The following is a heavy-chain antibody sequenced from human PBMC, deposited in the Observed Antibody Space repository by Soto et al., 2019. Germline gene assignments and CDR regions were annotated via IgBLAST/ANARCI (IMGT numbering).Heavy chain of an antibody. D-gene: IGHD2-8*01. CDR1: GGTFSSYT. CDR2: IIPIFGTA. Sequence: QVQLVQSGAEVKKTGSSVTVSCKASGGTFSSYTISWVRQAPGQGLEWMGGIIPIFGTANYAQKFQCRGTITADESTSTGYMELSSLRYEDTAVYYCARGNQRCIQWWYLDVWGCGTLVTVSS. CDR3: ARGNQRCIQWWYLDV. V-gene: IGHV1-69*12. J-gene: IGHJ2*01.